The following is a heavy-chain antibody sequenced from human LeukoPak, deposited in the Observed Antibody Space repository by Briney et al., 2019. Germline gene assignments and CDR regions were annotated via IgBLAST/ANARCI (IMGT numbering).Heavy chain of an antibody. CDR3: AKNWGATIYYAFDI. J-gene: IGHJ3*02. D-gene: IGHD5-12*01. V-gene: IGHV3-30*18. CDR2: ISYDGTNK. Sequence: GGSLRLSCAASGFTFINYGMHWVRQAPGKGLEWVAVISYDGTNKYYADSVKGRFTISRDNSKNTLYLQMNSLRAEDTAVYYCAKNWGATIYYAFDIWGQGTMVTVSS. CDR1: GFTFINYG.